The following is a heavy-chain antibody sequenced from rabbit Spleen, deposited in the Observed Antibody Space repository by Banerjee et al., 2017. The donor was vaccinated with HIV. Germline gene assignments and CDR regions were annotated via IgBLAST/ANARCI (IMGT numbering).Heavy chain of an antibody. Sequence: QEQLEESGGDLVKPEGSLTLTCTASGFSFSSSYYMCWVRQAPGKGLEWIACIYAGSSGSTYYASWAKGRFTISKPSSTTGTLQMTSLTAADTATYFCARGGSSVGDGYNLWGQGTLVTVS. CDR1: GFSFSSSYY. J-gene: IGHJ3*01. CDR3: ARGGSSVGDGYNL. V-gene: IGHV1S45*01. CDR2: IYAGSSGST. D-gene: IGHD1-1*01.